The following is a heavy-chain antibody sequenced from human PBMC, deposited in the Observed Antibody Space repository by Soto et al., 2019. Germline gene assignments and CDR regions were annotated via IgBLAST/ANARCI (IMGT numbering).Heavy chain of an antibody. CDR3: ARYIYGYVDY. J-gene: IGHJ4*02. V-gene: IGHV3-30*03. CDR2: ISYDGSNK. CDR1: GFTFSSYG. D-gene: IGHD5-18*01. Sequence: GGSLILSCGASGFTFSSYGMHWVRQAPGKGLEWVAVISYDGSNKYYADSVKGRFTISRDNAKNSLYLQMNSLRAEDTAVYYCARYIYGYVDYWGQGTLVTVSS.